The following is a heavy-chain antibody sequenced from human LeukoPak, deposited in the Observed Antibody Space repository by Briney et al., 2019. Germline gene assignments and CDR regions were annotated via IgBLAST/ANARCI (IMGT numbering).Heavy chain of an antibody. CDR3: ATEWALAQN. Sequence: GGSLRLSCAASGFTFSTSTMSWVRQAPGKGLEWVSSLSGSSSYIYYADSVKGRFTISRDNAKKSLYLQTDSLRAEDTAIYFCATEWALAQNWGQGTLVTVSS. CDR1: GFTFSTST. V-gene: IGHV3-21*01. J-gene: IGHJ4*02. CDR2: LSGSSSYI. D-gene: IGHD1-26*01.